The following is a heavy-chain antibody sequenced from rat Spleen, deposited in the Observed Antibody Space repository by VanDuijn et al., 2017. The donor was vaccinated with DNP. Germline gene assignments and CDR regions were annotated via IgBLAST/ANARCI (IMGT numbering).Heavy chain of an antibody. V-gene: IGHV5-22*01. D-gene: IGHD4-1*01. CDR1: GFTFSDFW. Sequence: EVQLVESGGGLVQPGGSLRLSCIASGFTFSDFWMTWVRQAPKKGLEWVASISYEGSSTYYGDSVKGRFTISRDNAKSTLYLQMNSLRSEDTATYYCERHGRGARYYFDYWGQGVMVTVSS. J-gene: IGHJ2*01. CDR2: ISYEGSST. CDR3: ERHGRGARYYFDY.